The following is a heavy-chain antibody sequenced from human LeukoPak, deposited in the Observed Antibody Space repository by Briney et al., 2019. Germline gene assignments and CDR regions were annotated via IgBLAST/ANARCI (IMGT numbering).Heavy chain of an antibody. D-gene: IGHD3-16*01. CDR3: ARTPGGQFFDY. V-gene: IGHV3-53*01. CDR2: IYSGGST. J-gene: IGHJ4*02. Sequence: PGGSLRLSCAASGFTVSSNYMSWVRQAPGKGLEWVSVIYSGGSTYYADSVKGRFTISRDSSKNTLYLQMNSLRAEDTAVYYCARTPGGQFFDYWGQGTLVTVSS. CDR1: GFTVSSNY.